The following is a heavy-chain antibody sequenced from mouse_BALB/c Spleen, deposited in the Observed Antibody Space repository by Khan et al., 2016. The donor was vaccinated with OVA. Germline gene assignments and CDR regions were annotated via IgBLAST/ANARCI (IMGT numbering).Heavy chain of an antibody. CDR1: GYSITSDYA. V-gene: IGHV3-2*02. Sequence: EVQLQESGHGLVKPSQSLSLTCTVTGYSITSDYAWNWIRQFPGNKLEWMGYISSSGSTNYNPALKSRISITRDTSKNQFFLQLNSVTTEDTATYYCARDGSRYDYAMDYWGQGTPVTVSS. J-gene: IGHJ4*01. CDR2: ISSSGST. CDR3: ARDGSRYDYAMDY. D-gene: IGHD2-3*01.